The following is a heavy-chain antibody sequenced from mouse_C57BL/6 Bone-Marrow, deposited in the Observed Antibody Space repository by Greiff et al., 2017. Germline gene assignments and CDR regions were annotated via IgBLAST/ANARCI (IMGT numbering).Heavy chain of an antibody. Sequence: VKLKQPGAELVKPGASVKMSCKASGYTFTSYWITWVKQRPGQGLEWIGDIYPGSGSTNYNEKFKSKATLTVDTSSSTAYMQLSSLTSEDSAVYYCARPTEYYYYAMDYWGQGTSVTVSS. CDR3: ARPTEYYYYAMDY. D-gene: IGHD1-1*01. CDR1: GYTFTSYW. V-gene: IGHV1-55*01. J-gene: IGHJ4*01. CDR2: IYPGSGST.